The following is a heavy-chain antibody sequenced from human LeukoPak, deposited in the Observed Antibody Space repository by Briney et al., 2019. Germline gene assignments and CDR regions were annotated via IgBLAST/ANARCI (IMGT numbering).Heavy chain of an antibody. V-gene: IGHV1-18*01. Sequence: PRASVKVSCKASGYTFTSYGISWVRQAPGQGLEWMGWISAYNGNTNYAQKLQGRVTMTTDTSTSTAYTELRSLRSDDTAVYYCARDAYNWQEDDWFDPWGQGTLVTVSS. CDR2: ISAYNGNT. J-gene: IGHJ5*02. CDR1: GYTFTSYG. D-gene: IGHD1-1*01. CDR3: ARDAYNWQEDDWFDP.